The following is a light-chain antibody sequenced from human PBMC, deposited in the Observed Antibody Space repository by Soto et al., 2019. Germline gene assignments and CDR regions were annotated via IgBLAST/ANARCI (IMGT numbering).Light chain of an antibody. V-gene: IGKV3-11*01. CDR1: QSISSY. CDR2: DAS. J-gene: IGKJ1*01. CDR3: QQRSDWPPWT. Sequence: EIVLTQSPATLSLSPGEGATLSCRASQSISSYLAWYQQKPGKAPRLLIYDASSRATGIPARFSGSGSGTDFTLTISSLEPEDFAVYYCQQRSDWPPWTFGQGTKVEIK.